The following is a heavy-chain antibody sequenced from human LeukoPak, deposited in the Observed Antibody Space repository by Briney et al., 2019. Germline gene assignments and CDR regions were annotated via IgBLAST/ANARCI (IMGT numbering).Heavy chain of an antibody. CDR1: GFTFSSYA. D-gene: IGHD1-20*01. Sequence: GGSLRLSCAASGFTFSSYAMSWVRQAPGKGLEWGSAISGSGGSTYYADSGKGRFTIYRDNSKKTVDLKMNRLRAEDTAVYYCAKYAVVITGSYYYYYYMDVWGKGTTVTVSS. V-gene: IGHV3-23*01. J-gene: IGHJ6*03. CDR3: AKYAVVITGSYYYYYYMDV. CDR2: ISGSGGST.